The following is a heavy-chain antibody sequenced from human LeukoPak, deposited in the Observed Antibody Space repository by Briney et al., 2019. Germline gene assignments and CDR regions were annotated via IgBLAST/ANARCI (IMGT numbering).Heavy chain of an antibody. Sequence: GESLKISCKGSGYSFTSYWIGWVRQMPGKGLEWMWIIYPGDSDTRYSPSFQGQVTISADKSISTAYLQWSSLKASDTAMYYCARHPRYCSSTSCPKGENAFDIWGQGTMVTVSS. J-gene: IGHJ3*02. CDR2: IYPGDSDT. D-gene: IGHD2-2*01. V-gene: IGHV5-51*01. CDR3: ARHPRYCSSTSCPKGENAFDI. CDR1: GYSFTSYW.